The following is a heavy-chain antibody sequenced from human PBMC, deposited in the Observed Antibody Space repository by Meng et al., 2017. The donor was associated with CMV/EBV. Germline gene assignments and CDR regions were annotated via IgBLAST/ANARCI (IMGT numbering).Heavy chain of an antibody. V-gene: IGHV6-1*01. Sequence: SETLSLTCAISGDSVSSNSAAWNWIRQSPSRGLEWLGRTYYRSKWYNDYAVSVKSRITINPDTSKNQFSLQLNSVTPEDTAVYYCARESLKNIVVVPAASGAFDIWGQGTMVTVSS. CDR1: GDSVSSNSAA. D-gene: IGHD2-2*01. CDR2: TYYRSKWYN. CDR3: ARESLKNIVVVPAASGAFDI. J-gene: IGHJ3*02.